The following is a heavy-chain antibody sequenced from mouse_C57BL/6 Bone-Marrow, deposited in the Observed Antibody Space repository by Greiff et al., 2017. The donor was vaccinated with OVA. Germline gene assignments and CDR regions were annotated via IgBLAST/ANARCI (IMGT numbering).Heavy chain of an antibody. V-gene: IGHV5-12*01. CDR3: ARQRITTVVDYYAMDY. D-gene: IGHD1-1*01. CDR1: GFTFSDYY. Sequence: EVQGVESGGGLVQPGGSLKLSCAASGFTFSDYYMYWVRQTPEKRLEWVAYISNGGGSTYYPDTVKGRFTISRDNAKNTLYLQMSRLKSEDTAMYYCARQRITTVVDYYAMDYWGQGTSVTVSS. J-gene: IGHJ4*01. CDR2: ISNGGGST.